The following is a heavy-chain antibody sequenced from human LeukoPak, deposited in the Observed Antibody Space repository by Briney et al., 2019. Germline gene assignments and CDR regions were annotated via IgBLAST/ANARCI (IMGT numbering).Heavy chain of an antibody. V-gene: IGHV5-51*01. Sequence: GETLKISCKGSGYSFTSYWIGWVRQMPGKGLEWMGIIYPGDSDTRYSPSFQGQVTISIDKSIATAYLQWSSLKASDTAMYYCAASSYNWNPFDPWGQGTLVTVSS. CDR1: GYSFTSYW. D-gene: IGHD1-20*01. J-gene: IGHJ5*02. CDR2: IYPGDSDT. CDR3: AASSYNWNPFDP.